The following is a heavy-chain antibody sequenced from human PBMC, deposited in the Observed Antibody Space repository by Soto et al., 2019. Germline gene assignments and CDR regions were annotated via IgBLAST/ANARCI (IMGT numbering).Heavy chain of an antibody. D-gene: IGHD1-1*01. CDR2: IHYSGTT. Sequence: SETLSLACTVSGVSSTRPHPNWSRIRQYPGKGLEWFGFIHYSGTTYYNPSLKSRVAISVDTSRNDFSLRLSSVTAADTAVYYCTTGGDASNTGYWGQGTLVNVSS. J-gene: IGHJ4*02. V-gene: IGHV4-31*03. CDR3: TTGGDASNTGY. CDR1: GVSSTRPHPN.